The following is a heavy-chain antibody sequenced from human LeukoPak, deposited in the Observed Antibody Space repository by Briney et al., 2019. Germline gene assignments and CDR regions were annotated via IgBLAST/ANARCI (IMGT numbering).Heavy chain of an antibody. Sequence: SETLSLTCAVYGGSFSGYYWSWIRQPPGKGLEWIGEINHSGSTNCNPSLKSRVTISVDTSKNQFSLKLSSVTAADTAVYYCARGTSYDILTGYSDYWGQGTLVTVSS. J-gene: IGHJ4*02. CDR1: GGSFSGYY. V-gene: IGHV4-34*01. CDR2: INHSGST. CDR3: ARGTSYDILTGYSDY. D-gene: IGHD3-9*01.